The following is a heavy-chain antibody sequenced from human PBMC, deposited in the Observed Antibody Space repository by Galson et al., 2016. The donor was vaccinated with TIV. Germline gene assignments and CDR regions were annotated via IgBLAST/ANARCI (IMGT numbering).Heavy chain of an antibody. J-gene: IGHJ4*02. Sequence: SLRLSCAASGFTFSDYYMSWIRQAPGKGLEWVAVISDDGTKRYHTDSVRGRFSISRDNSDETVHLQMNSLRVEDSAMYYCASELFDFWGQGTLVTVSS. V-gene: IGHV3-30*04. CDR2: ISDDGTKR. CDR3: ASELFDF. CDR1: GFTFSDYY.